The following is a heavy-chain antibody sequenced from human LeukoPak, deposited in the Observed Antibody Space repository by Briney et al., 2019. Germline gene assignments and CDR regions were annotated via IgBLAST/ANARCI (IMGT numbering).Heavy chain of an antibody. Sequence: ETLSLTCAVYGGSFSGYYWSWIRQPPGKGLEWIGYIYYSGSTNYNPSLKSRVTISVDTSKNQFSLKLSSVTAADTAVYYCARDPTRSGLDYWGQGTLVTVSS. CDR2: IYYSGST. CDR1: GGSFSGYY. V-gene: IGHV4-59*01. D-gene: IGHD4-11*01. J-gene: IGHJ4*02. CDR3: ARDPTRSGLDY.